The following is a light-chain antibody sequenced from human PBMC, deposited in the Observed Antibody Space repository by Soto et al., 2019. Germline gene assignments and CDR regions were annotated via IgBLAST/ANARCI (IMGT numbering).Light chain of an antibody. CDR3: QQYVISVT. V-gene: IGKV3-20*01. CDR1: QTISGNY. Sequence: EIVLTQSPGTLSFSPGERATLSCRASQTISGNYLAWYQQKPGQAPRLLIYGASNRATGIPERFTGSGSGTDFTLTISRLETQDSAMYYCQQYVISVTFGQGTRPEIK. CDR2: GAS. J-gene: IGKJ5*01.